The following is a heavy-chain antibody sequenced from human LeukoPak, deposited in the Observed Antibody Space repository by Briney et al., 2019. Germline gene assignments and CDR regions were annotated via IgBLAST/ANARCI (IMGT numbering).Heavy chain of an antibody. V-gene: IGHV3-23*01. D-gene: IGHD3-3*02. Sequence: GGSLRLSCAASGFTFSSYAMSWVRQAPGKGLEWVSAISGSFGSTYYADSVKGRFTISRDNSKNTLYLQMNSLRAEDTVVYYCAKDQAFYFYYYMDVWGKGTTVTVSS. CDR1: GFTFSSYA. J-gene: IGHJ6*03. CDR3: AKDQAFYFYYYMDV. CDR2: ISGSFGST.